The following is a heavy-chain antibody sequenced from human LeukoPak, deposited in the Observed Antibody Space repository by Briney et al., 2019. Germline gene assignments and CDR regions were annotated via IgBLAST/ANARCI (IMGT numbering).Heavy chain of an antibody. Sequence: GGSLRLSCAASGFTFSSYDMHWVRQAPGKGLEWVAVISYDGSNKYYADSVKGRFTISRDNSKNTLYLQMNSLRAEDTAVYYCAKDWVSGPLSRDILTGYYGLGDYWGQGTLVTVSS. V-gene: IGHV3-30*18. J-gene: IGHJ4*02. CDR2: ISYDGSNK. CDR1: GFTFSSYD. D-gene: IGHD3-9*01. CDR3: AKDWVSGPLSRDILTGYYGLGDY.